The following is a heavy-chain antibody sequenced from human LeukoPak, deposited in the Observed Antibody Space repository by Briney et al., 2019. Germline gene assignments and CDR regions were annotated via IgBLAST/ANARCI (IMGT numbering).Heavy chain of an antibody. CDR1: GLTFSNAW. V-gene: IGHV3-15*01. J-gene: IGHJ4*02. D-gene: IGHD6-19*01. CDR3: TKYSSGGEFDY. CDR2: IKSKTDGGTT. Sequence: GGSLRLSCAASGLTFSNAWMSWVRQAPGKGLEWVGRIKSKTDGGTTDDAEPVKGRFTISRDDSKNMLYLQMNSLKTEDTAVYYCTKYSSGGEFDYWGQGTLVTASS.